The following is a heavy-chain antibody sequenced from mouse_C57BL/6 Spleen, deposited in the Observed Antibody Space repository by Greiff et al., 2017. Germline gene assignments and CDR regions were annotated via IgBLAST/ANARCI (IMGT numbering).Heavy chain of an antibody. V-gene: IGHV7-3*01. CDR1: GFTFTDYY. D-gene: IGHD2-1*01. Sequence: EVHLVESGGGLVQPGGSLSLSCAASGFTFTDYYMSWVRQPPGKALEWLGFIRNKANGYTTEYNASVKGRFTISRDNSQSILYLQMNALRAEDSATYYCARLYGNYVWYFDVWGTGTTVTVSS. J-gene: IGHJ1*03. CDR3: ARLYGNYVWYFDV. CDR2: IRNKANGYTT.